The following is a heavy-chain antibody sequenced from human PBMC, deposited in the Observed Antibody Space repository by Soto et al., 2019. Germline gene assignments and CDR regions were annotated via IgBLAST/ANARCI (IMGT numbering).Heavy chain of an antibody. D-gene: IGHD6-6*01. CDR3: TRHPPQIEYSSSSWVDY. J-gene: IGHJ4*02. V-gene: IGHV3-73*01. Sequence: EVQLVESGGGLVQPGGSLKLSCAASGFTFSGSAMHWVRQASGKGLEWVGRIRSKANSYATAYAASVKGSFTISRDDSKNTAYLQMNSLKTEDTAVYYCTRHPPQIEYSSSSWVDYWGQGTLVTVSS. CDR2: IRSKANSYAT. CDR1: GFTFSGSA.